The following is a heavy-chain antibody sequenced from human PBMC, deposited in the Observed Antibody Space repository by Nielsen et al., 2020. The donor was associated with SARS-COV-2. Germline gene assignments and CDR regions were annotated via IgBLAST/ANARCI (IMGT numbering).Heavy chain of an antibody. V-gene: IGHV3-9*01. Sequence: GGSLRLSCAASGFTFDDYAMHWVRQAPGKGLEWVSGISWNSGSIGYADSVKGRFTISRDNAKNSLYLQMNSLRAEDTALYYCAKGGLGRYGDYFDYWGQGTLVTVSS. CDR2: ISWNSGSI. CDR3: AKGGLGRYGDYFDY. D-gene: IGHD4-17*01. CDR1: GFTFDDYA. J-gene: IGHJ4*02.